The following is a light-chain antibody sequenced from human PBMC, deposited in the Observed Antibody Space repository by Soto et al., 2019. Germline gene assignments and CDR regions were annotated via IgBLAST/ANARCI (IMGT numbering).Light chain of an antibody. V-gene: IGKV3-20*01. CDR2: GAS. CDR3: HQYGSTPFT. Sequence: EIVLTQSPGTLSLSPGDRATLSCRASQSVSTNYLAWYQQKLGQAPRFLIYGASSRATGIPDRFSGNGSGTDFTLTISRLEPEDFAVYYCHQYGSTPFTFGPGTKVDIK. CDR1: QSVSTNY. J-gene: IGKJ3*01.